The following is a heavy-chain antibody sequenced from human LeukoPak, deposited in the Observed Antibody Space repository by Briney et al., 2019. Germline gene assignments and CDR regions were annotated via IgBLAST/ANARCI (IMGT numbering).Heavy chain of an antibody. CDR2: IYSGGST. CDR3: AKAPGVYCSGGSCYVDY. Sequence: PGGSLRLSCAASGFTVSSNYMSWVRQAPGKGLEWVSVIYSGGSTYYADSVKGRFTVSRDNSKNTLYLQMNSLRAEDTAAYYCAKAPGVYCSGGSCYVDYWGQGTLVTVSS. D-gene: IGHD2-15*01. V-gene: IGHV3-53*01. J-gene: IGHJ4*02. CDR1: GFTVSSNY.